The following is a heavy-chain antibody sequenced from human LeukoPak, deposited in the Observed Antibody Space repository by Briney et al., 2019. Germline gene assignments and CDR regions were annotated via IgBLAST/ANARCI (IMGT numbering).Heavy chain of an antibody. CDR2: INPGDSDT. J-gene: IGHJ4*02. CDR1: GYSFTSYW. Sequence: GKPLKISSLGSGYSFTSYWIGWVRQIPGKGLEWMGIINPGDSDTRYSPSFQGQVTISADKSISTAYLQWSSLKASDTAMYYCARQGVSGYNLALDYWGQGTLVTVSS. D-gene: IGHD5-24*01. V-gene: IGHV5-51*01. CDR3: ARQGVSGYNLALDY.